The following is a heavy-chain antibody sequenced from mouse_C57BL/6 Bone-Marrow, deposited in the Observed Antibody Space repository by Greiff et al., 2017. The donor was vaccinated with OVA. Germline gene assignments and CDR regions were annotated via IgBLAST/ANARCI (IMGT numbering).Heavy chain of an antibody. J-gene: IGHJ3*01. Sequence: EVQGVESGGGLVKPGGSLKLSCAASGFTFSSYAMSWVRQTPEKRLEWVATISDGGSYTYYPDNVKGRFTISRDNAKNNLYLQMSHLKSEDTAMYYCASDRWLKVLFAYWGQGTLVTVSA. D-gene: IGHD1-1*02. V-gene: IGHV5-4*01. CDR3: ASDRWLKVLFAY. CDR1: GFTFSSYA. CDR2: ISDGGSYT.